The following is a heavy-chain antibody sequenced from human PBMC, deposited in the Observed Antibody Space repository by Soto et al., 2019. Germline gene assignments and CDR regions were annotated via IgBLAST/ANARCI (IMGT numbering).Heavy chain of an antibody. V-gene: IGHV3-30*18. J-gene: IGHJ4*02. CDR3: AKECSVAGAGTCFDY. D-gene: IGHD6-13*01. CDR2: ISYDGSNK. CDR1: GFTFSSYG. Sequence: QVQLVESGGGVVQPGRSLRLSCAASGFTFSSYGMHWVRQAPGKGLEWVAVISYDGSNKYYADSVKGRFTISRDNSKKTLYLQMNSLRAEDTAVYYGAKECSVAGAGTCFDYWGQGTLVTVSS.